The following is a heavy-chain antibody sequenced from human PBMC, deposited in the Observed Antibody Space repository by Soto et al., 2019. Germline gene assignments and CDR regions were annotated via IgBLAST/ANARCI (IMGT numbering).Heavy chain of an antibody. CDR3: AKGRGGKTVANFGMDV. J-gene: IGHJ6*02. V-gene: IGHV1-46*01. D-gene: IGHD3-16*01. CDR1: GDSVSNDY. Sequence: ASVKVSCKASGDSVSNDYLHWVRQAPGQGFEWLGLISPFGGATAYAQRFKGRVTVTMGKSSTTFYLEVSSLRSDDTAVYYCAKGRGGKTVANFGMDVWGQGVTVTVSS. CDR2: ISPFGGAT.